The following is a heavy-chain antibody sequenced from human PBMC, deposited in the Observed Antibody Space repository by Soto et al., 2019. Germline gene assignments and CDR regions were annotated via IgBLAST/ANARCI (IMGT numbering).Heavy chain of an antibody. D-gene: IGHD6-13*01. CDR1: GYTFTSYR. J-gene: IGHJ4*02. CDR2: ISAYNGDT. Sequence: QVQLVQSGGEVKKPGASVKVSCKASGYTFTSYRLSWVRQAPGQGLEWMGWISAYNGDTSYAQKVQGRVTMTTDTSTNTAYMELRSLRSDDTAVYYCARTHIAAAPLFDYWGQGTLVTVSS. V-gene: IGHV1-18*01. CDR3: ARTHIAAAPLFDY.